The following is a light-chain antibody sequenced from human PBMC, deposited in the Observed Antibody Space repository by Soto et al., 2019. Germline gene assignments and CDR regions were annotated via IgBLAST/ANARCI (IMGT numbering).Light chain of an antibody. CDR2: EVS. V-gene: IGLV2-14*01. J-gene: IGLJ3*02. CDR1: SSDVGGYNY. CDR3: SSYTSSSTHWV. Sequence: QSVLTQPASVSGSPGQSITISCTGTSSDVGGYNYVSGYQQHPGKASKLMIYEVSTRPSWVSNRFSGSKSGNTASLTTSGLQADDEADYYCSSYTSSSTHWVFGGGTKLTVL.